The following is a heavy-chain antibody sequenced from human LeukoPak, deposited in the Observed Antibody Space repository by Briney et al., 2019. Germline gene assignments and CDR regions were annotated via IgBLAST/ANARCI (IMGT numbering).Heavy chain of an antibody. J-gene: IGHJ6*03. V-gene: IGHV5-51*01. CDR1: GYSFTSYW. D-gene: IGHD3-3*01. CDR3: ASLSIFGVVTDIPRYYYYYMDV. CDR2: IYPGDSDT. Sequence: PGESLKISCKGSGYSFTSYWIGWVRQMPGKGLEWMGIIYPGDSDTRYSPSFQGQVTISADKSISTAYLQWSSLKASDTAMYYCASLSIFGVVTDIPRYYYYYMDVWGKGTTVTVSS.